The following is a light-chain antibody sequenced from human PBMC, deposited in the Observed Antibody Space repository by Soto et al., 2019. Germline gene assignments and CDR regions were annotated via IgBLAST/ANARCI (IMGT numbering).Light chain of an antibody. Sequence: SKNNLAVCLGERATINGKSSQRVLTNSNNRNYSDWYQQKAGQPPKLLIYGASTRESGVPDRFSGSGSGTDFTLTISSLQAEDVAVYYCQQYDCLPHTFGEGSKVDIK. V-gene: IGKV4-1*01. CDR2: GAS. CDR3: QQYDCLPHT. J-gene: IGKJ4*02. CDR1: QRVLTNSNNRNY.